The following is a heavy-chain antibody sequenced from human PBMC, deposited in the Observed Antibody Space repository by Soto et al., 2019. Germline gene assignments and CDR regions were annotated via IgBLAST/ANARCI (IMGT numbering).Heavy chain of an antibody. CDR3: ARDGCSGGSCYEYYYYYGMDV. CDR1: GGSFRNYY. V-gene: IGHV4-34*01. J-gene: IGHJ6*02. D-gene: IGHD2-15*01. Sequence: PSETLSLTCGVYGGSFRNYYWIWVRQPPGKGLEWIGEVNHSGEATYNPSLQSRLTISLDTSNNQFSLKMTSVTAADTAVYYCARDGCSGGSCYEYYYYYGMDVWGQGTTVTVSS. CDR2: VNHSGEA.